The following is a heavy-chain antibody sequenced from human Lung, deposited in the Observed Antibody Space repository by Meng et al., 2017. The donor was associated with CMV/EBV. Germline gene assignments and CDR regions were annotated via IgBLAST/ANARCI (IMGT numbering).Heavy chain of an antibody. D-gene: IGHD3-3*02. CDR3: ARGDSYKDTYLEWLFSVGDA. V-gene: IGHV3-30-3*01. CDR2: ITNDGSDK. J-gene: IGHJ5*02. Sequence: GGSXRLXCAASGFXFSRYPIHWVRQAPGKGLEWVTVITNDGSDKYYADAVRGRFTISRDNSKNKVYLQMNDLRAEDTAMYFCARGDSYKDTYLEWLFSVGDAWXQGTLVTVSS. CDR1: GFXFSRYP.